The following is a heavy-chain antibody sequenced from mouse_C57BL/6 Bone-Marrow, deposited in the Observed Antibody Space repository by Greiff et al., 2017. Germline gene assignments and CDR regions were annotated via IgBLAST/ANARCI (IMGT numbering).Heavy chain of an antibody. CDR3: TRWLLLRWVFAY. Sequence: QVQLKESGAELVRPGASVTLSCKASGYTFTDYEMHWVKQTPVHGLELIGAIDPETGGTAYNQKFKGKAILTADKSSSTAYMALRSLTSEDSAVYYCTRWLLLRWVFAYWGQGTLVTVSA. CDR1: GYTFTDYE. J-gene: IGHJ3*01. CDR2: IDPETGGT. D-gene: IGHD1-1*01. V-gene: IGHV1-15*01.